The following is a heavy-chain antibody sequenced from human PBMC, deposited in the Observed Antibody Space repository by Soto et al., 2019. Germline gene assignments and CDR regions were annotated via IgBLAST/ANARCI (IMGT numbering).Heavy chain of an antibody. V-gene: IGHV4-39*01. J-gene: IGHJ4*02. Sequence: SETLSLTCTVSGGSISSSSYYWGWIRQPPGKGLEWIGSIYYSGSTYYNPSLKSRVTISVDTSKNQFSLKLSSVTAADTAVYYCASTYYYDSSGYYPSDHWGQGTLVTVS. CDR3: ASTYYYDSSGYYPSDH. D-gene: IGHD3-22*01. CDR2: IYYSGST. CDR1: GGSISSSSYY.